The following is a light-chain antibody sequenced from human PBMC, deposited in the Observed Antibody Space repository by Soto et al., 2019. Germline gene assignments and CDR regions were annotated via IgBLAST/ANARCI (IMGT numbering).Light chain of an antibody. CDR3: TSYTAMSHRV. V-gene: IGLV2-14*01. CDR1: SSDVGDYNY. Sequence: QSVLTQPASVSGSPGQSVTISCTGTSSDVGDYNYVSWYQQVPGRAPKLLIFEVSNRPSGISDRFSGSKSGNTASLTISGLQAEDEADYYCTSYTAMSHRVFGGGTKLTVL. J-gene: IGLJ3*02. CDR2: EVS.